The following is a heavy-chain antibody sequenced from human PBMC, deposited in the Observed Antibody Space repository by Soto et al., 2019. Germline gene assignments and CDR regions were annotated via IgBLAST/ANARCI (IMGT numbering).Heavy chain of an antibody. D-gene: IGHD3-9*01. CDR1: GGSISSYY. J-gene: IGHJ4*02. Sequence: SETLSLTCTVSGGSISSYYWSWIRQPPGKGLEWIGYIYYSGSTNYNPSLKSRVTISVDTSKNQFSLKLSSVTAADTAVYYCARGDYDILTGYHFDYWGQGTLVTVSS. CDR3: ARGDYDILTGYHFDY. CDR2: IYYSGST. V-gene: IGHV4-59*01.